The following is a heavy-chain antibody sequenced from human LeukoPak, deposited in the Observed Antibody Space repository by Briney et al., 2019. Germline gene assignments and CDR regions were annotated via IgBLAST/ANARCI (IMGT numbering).Heavy chain of an antibody. J-gene: IGHJ3*02. CDR2: IYTRGST. CDR3: ARGRYCSADICSGGDAYDI. CDR1: GGSINNYY. V-gene: IGHV4-4*07. D-gene: IGHD2-15*01. Sequence: SETLSLTCTVSGGSINNYYWSWIRQPAGKGLEWIGRIYTRGSTNYNPSLKSRVTMSVDTSKNQFSLKLSSVTAADTAVYYCARGRYCSADICSGGDAYDIWGQGTMVSVSS.